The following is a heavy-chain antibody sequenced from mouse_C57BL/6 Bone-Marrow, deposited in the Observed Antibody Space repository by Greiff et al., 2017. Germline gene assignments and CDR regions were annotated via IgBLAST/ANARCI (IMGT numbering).Heavy chain of an antibody. J-gene: IGHJ1*03. CDR1: YFAFMACA. D-gene: IGHD2-3*01. CDR3: ARGSYDGPGGG. V-gene: IGHV1-49*01. Sequence: LKQSGAELVRPGSSVKLSCKDSYFAFMACAMPWVKQRPGPGLEWIGSFTMYSDATEYSENFKGKATLPANTSSSTAYMELSSLTSVDSAVYYCARGSYDGPGGGGGTGTTVTVTA. CDR2: FTMYSDAT.